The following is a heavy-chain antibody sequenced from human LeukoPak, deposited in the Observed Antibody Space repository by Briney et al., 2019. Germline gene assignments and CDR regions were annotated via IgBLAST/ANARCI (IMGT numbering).Heavy chain of an antibody. Sequence: SETLSLTCTVSGGSFINYYWSWIRQAPGKGLEWIGYIYYSGSTNYNPSLKSRVTISVDTSKNQFSLKLNSVTAADTAVYYCARPEFYWYFDLWGRGTLVTVSS. CDR1: GGSFINYY. D-gene: IGHD3-10*01. CDR3: ARPEFYWYFDL. CDR2: IYYSGST. V-gene: IGHV4-59*01. J-gene: IGHJ2*01.